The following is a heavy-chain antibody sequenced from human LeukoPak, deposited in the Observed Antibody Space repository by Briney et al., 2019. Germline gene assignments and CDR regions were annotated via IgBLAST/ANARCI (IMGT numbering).Heavy chain of an antibody. Sequence: ASVKVSCKASGYTFTSYDINWVRQATGEGLEWMGWMNPNSGNTGYAQKFQGRVTMNRNTSISTAYMELSSLRSEDTAVYYCARGPSGYSSSWYAYRENWFDPWGQGTLVTVSS. CDR2: MNPNSGNT. CDR1: GYTFTSYD. D-gene: IGHD6-13*01. CDR3: ARGPSGYSSSWYAYRENWFDP. V-gene: IGHV1-8*01. J-gene: IGHJ5*02.